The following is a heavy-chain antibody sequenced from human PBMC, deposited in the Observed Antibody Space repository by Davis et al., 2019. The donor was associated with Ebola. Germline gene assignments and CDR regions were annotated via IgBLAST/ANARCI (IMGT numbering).Heavy chain of an antibody. D-gene: IGHD3-3*01. CDR1: GFTFDDYG. CDR3: ARDPNVYYDFWSPGGLMDV. V-gene: IGHV3-74*01. J-gene: IGHJ6*04. Sequence: HTGGSLRLSCAASGFTFDDYGMRWVRQAPGKGLVWVSRINNDGSGTSYADSVKGRFTISRDNAKNSLYLQMNSLRAEDTAVYYCARDPNVYYDFWSPGGLMDVWGKGTTVTVSS. CDR2: INNDGSGT.